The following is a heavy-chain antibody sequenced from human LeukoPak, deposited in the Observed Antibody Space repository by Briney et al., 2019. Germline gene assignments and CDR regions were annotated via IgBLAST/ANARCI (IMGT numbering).Heavy chain of an antibody. V-gene: IGHV1-69*04. CDR2: IIPILGIA. J-gene: IGHJ5*02. D-gene: IGHD2-2*01. Sequence: SVKVSCKASGGTFSSYAISWVRQAPGQGLEWMGRIIPILGIANYAQKFQGRVTITADKSTSTAYMELSSLRSEDTAVYYCARVVPAAIGWFDPWGQGTLVTVSS. CDR3: ARVVPAAIGWFDP. CDR1: GGTFSSYA.